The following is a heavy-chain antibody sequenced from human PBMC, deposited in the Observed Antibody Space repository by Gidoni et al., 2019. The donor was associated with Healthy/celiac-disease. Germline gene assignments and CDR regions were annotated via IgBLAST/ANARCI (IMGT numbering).Heavy chain of an antibody. J-gene: IGHJ5*02. CDR3: VLLTGTIGGDCAP. CDR2: INPNSGGT. D-gene: IGHD1-7*01. V-gene: IGHV1-2*02. CDR1: GYTFTGYY. Sequence: QVQLVQSGAEVKKPVASVQVSCKASGYTFTGYYMHWMLQSPGQGLEWMGWINPNSGGTNYAQKFQGRVSMTRDTSIRTAYMELSRRRAYETAVYYCVLLTGTIGGDCAPWGQGTLVTVSS.